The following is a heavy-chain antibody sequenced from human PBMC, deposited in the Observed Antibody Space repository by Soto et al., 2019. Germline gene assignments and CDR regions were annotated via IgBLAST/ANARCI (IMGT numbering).Heavy chain of an antibody. CDR2: ISAYNGNT. CDR3: ARDLWARIAAAGTWFDP. Sequence: ASVKVSCKASGYTFTSYGISWVRQAPGQGLEWMGWISAYNGNTNYAQKLQGRVTMATDTSTSTAYMELRSLRSDDTAVYYCARDLWARIAAAGTWFDPWGQGTLVTVSS. V-gene: IGHV1-18*01. D-gene: IGHD6-13*01. CDR1: GYTFTSYG. J-gene: IGHJ5*02.